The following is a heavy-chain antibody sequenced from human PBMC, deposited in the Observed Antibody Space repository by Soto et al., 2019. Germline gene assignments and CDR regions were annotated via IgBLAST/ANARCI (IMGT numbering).Heavy chain of an antibody. J-gene: IGHJ4*02. Sequence: ETLSLTCTVSGDSIGSGNKYWSWIRQAPGKGLEWVANIHGDGGKIYYVDSVKGRFTISRDNAKRSLYLQMKSLRAEDTAVYYCARDFYGGYTYGPGDYWGQGALVTVSS. CDR2: IHGDGGKI. CDR3: ARDFYGGYTYGPGDY. V-gene: IGHV3-7*01. CDR1: GDSIGSGN. D-gene: IGHD5-18*01.